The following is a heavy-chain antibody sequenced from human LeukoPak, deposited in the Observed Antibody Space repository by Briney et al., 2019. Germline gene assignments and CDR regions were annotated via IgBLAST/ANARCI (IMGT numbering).Heavy chain of an antibody. D-gene: IGHD6-13*01. Sequence: GGSQRLSCAASGFTFDDYGMSWVRQAPGKGREWVSGIKWNGGSTVYANSVKGRFTISRDKAKTSLYLQMNSLRSEDTALYYCARESLDSSSWYYFDYWGQGTLVTVSS. V-gene: IGHV3-20*04. CDR2: IKWNGGST. J-gene: IGHJ4*02. CDR3: ARESLDSSSWYYFDY. CDR1: GFTFDDYG.